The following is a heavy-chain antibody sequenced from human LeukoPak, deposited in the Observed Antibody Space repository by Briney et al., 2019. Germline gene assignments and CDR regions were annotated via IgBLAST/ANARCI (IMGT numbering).Heavy chain of an antibody. J-gene: IGHJ5*02. CDR1: GFTFSSYS. CDR2: ISSSSSYI. CDR3: ARGIAAAGTVGT. D-gene: IGHD6-13*01. Sequence: GGSLRLSCAASGFTFSSYSMNWVRQAPGKGLEWVSSISSSSSYIYYADSVNGRFTISRDNAKNSLYLQMNSLRAEDTAVYYCARGIAAAGTVGTWGQGTLVTVSS. V-gene: IGHV3-21*01.